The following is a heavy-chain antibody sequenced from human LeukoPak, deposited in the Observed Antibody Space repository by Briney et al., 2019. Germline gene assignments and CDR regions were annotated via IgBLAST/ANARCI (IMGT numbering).Heavy chain of an antibody. CDR1: GFTFSSYS. D-gene: IGHD3-3*01. CDR2: ISSSSSYI. Sequence: GGSLRLSCAASGFTFSSYSMTWVRQAPGKGLEWVSSISSSSSYIYYADSVKGRFTISRDNAKNSLYLQMNSLRAEDTAVYYCARDLHFPLDGGWGQGTLVTVSS. CDR3: ARDLHFPLDGG. J-gene: IGHJ4*02. V-gene: IGHV3-21*01.